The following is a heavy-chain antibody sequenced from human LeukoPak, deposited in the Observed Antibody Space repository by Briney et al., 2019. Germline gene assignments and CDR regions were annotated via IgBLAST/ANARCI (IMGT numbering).Heavy chain of an antibody. D-gene: IGHD1-26*01. V-gene: IGHV3-66*01. CDR2: IFSDGST. Sequence: GGSLTLSCAASGFTVSSNYMSWVRQAPGKGLEWVSVIFSDGSTYYADSVKGRITTSRDNSKNSVYLQMNSLRAEDTAVYFCARLIVSGSYDYFDYWGQGTLVAVSS. CDR1: GFTVSSNY. CDR3: ARLIVSGSYDYFDY. J-gene: IGHJ4*02.